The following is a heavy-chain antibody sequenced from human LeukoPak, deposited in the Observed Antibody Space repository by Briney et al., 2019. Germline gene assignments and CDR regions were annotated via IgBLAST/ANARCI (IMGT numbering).Heavy chain of an antibody. Sequence: GGSLRLSCAAPGFIFSSYAMSWVRQAPGEGLEWVSFISSSGGRTSYADSVKGRFTISRDNSKNTLYLQMNSLRAEDTAVYYCARTYMDWLYFDYWGQGTLVTVSS. V-gene: IGHV3-23*01. CDR1: GFIFSSYA. D-gene: IGHD3/OR15-3a*01. J-gene: IGHJ4*02. CDR3: ARTYMDWLYFDY. CDR2: ISSSGGRT.